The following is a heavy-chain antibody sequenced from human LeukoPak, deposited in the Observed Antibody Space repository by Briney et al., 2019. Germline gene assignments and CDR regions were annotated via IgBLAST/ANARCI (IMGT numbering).Heavy chain of an antibody. D-gene: IGHD4-23*01. J-gene: IGHJ4*02. CDR1: GYTFTGYY. CDR3: ARVWGPHHYGGKNLPDY. CDR2: INPNSGGT. Sequence: GASVKVSCKASGYTFTGYYMHWVRQAPGRGLEWMGWINPNSGGTNYAQKFQGRVTMTRDTSISTAYMELSRLRSDDTAVYYCARVWGPHHYGGKNLPDYWGQGTLVTVSS. V-gene: IGHV1-2*02.